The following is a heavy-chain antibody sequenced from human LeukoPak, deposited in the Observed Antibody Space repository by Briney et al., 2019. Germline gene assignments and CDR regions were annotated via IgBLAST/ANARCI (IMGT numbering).Heavy chain of an antibody. V-gene: IGHV1-18*01. CDR1: GYTFTSYG. D-gene: IGHD6-13*01. CDR2: ISAYNGNT. Sequence: ASVKVSCKASGYTFTSYGISWVRQAPGQGLEWMGWISAYNGNTNYAQKLQGRVTMTTDTPTSTAYMELRSLRSDDTAVYYCARDPRIAAAGTYYGMDVWGQGTTVTVSS. J-gene: IGHJ6*02. CDR3: ARDPRIAAAGTYYGMDV.